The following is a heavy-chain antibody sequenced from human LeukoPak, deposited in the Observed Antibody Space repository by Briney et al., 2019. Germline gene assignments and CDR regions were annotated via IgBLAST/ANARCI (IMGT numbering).Heavy chain of an antibody. D-gene: IGHD6-13*01. CDR3: ASTSSSWFLGIH. Sequence: GESLRISCKGSAHTLTAFWLGWVRQMPGKGLEWMGIIYPGDSDTRYNPAFQGQVTISADRSTKTAYLQWNSLKASDTAMYYCASTSSSWFLGIHWGQGTLVTVSS. V-gene: IGHV5-51*01. J-gene: IGHJ4*02. CDR1: AHTLTAFW. CDR2: IYPGDSDT.